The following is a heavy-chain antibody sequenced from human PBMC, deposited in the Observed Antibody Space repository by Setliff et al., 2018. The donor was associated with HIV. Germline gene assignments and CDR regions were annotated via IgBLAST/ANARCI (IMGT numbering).Heavy chain of an antibody. CDR1: GFTVNSGA. CDR2: VGCWGTCT. CDR3: ARDLDPYFAMAV. Sequence: SCAGSGFTVNSGAMNWVRQAPGKGLEWVSTVGCWGTCTYFADSVKGRFTISADTSKNTLYLQMTRLSAEDTAVYYCARDLDPYFAMAVWGQGTTVTVSS. J-gene: IGHJ6*02. V-gene: IGHV3-23*01.